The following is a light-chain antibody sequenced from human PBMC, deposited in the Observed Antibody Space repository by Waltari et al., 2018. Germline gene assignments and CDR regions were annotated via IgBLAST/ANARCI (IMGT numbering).Light chain of an antibody. CDR1: QGISSY. CDR3: QQRHSYPIT. V-gene: IGKV1-9*01. CDR2: TAS. J-gene: IGKJ5*01. Sequence: DIQLTQSPSFLSASVGDRVTITCRSSQGISSYLAWYQQKPGKAPKLLIHTASTLQGGGPSRFSGSGSGTDFTLTISSLQPEDFATYYCQQRHSYPITFGQGTRLEIK.